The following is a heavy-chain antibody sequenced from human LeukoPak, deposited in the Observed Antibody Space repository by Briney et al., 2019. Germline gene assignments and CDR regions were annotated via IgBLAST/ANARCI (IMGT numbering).Heavy chain of an antibody. CDR3: AKDIEESHDYYFDY. V-gene: IGHV3-7*03. CDR1: GFTFNGFW. J-gene: IGHJ4*02. Sequence: GGSLRLSCAASGFTFNGFWMSWVRQAPGKGLEWVANIKQDGSDIYYLGSVRGRFTISRDNAMNSLYLQMNSLRAEDTALYYCAKDIEESHDYYFDYWGQGTLVTVSS. D-gene: IGHD1-1*01. CDR2: IKQDGSDI.